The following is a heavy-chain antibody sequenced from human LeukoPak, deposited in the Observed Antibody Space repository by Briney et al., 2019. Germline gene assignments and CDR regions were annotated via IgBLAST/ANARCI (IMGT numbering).Heavy chain of an antibody. Sequence: SETLSLTCILSGGSPTSSYWSWTRPLPGEGLEWIGYIYSSGSTNYNPSLRSRVTLSVDTSKNQFSLKLSSVTAADTAVYYCARDVYCGGDCSYFDSWGQGTLVTVSS. V-gene: IGHV4-59*01. CDR3: ARDVYCGGDCSYFDS. CDR2: IYSSGST. CDR1: GGSPTSSY. J-gene: IGHJ4*02. D-gene: IGHD2-21*02.